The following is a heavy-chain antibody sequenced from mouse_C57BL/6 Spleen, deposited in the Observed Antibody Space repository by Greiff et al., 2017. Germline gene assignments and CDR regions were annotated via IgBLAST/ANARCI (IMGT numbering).Heavy chain of an antibody. CDR3: ARSGANWGGFDY. Sequence: VQLQQSGPELVKPGASVKISCKASGYAFSSSWMNWVKQRPGKGLEWIGRFYPGDGDTNYNGKFKGKATLTADKSSSTAYMQLSSLTSEDSAVYFCARSGANWGGFDYWGQGTTLTVSS. CDR1: GYAFSSSW. CDR2: FYPGDGDT. J-gene: IGHJ2*01. D-gene: IGHD4-1*01. V-gene: IGHV1-82*01.